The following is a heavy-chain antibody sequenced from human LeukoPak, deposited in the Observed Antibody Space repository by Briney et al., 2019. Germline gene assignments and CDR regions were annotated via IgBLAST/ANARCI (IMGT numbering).Heavy chain of an antibody. CDR2: ISWNSGSI. D-gene: IGHD6-19*01. CDR1: GFIFNNYA. V-gene: IGHV3-9*01. Sequence: GGSLRLSCAGSGFIFNNYAMHWVRQPPGKGLEWVSGISWNSGSIDYADSVKGRYTISRDNAKNSLYLQMNSLRVEDTAFYYCAKDNRRHYTSGPNPDSLHWGQGALVTVSS. CDR3: AKDNRRHYTSGPNPDSLH. J-gene: IGHJ4*02.